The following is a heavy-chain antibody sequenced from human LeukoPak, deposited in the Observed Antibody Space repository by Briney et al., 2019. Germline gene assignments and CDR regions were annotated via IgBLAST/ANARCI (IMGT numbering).Heavy chain of an antibody. CDR3: ARGSVVIGFDP. V-gene: IGHV1-46*01. Sequence: ASVKVSCKASGYTFTSYYMHWVRQAPGQGLEWMGIINPSGGSTSYAQKFQGRVTITADESTSTAYMELSSLRSEDTAVYYCARGSVVIGFDPWGQGTLVTVSS. D-gene: IGHD3-22*01. CDR1: GYTFTSYY. CDR2: INPSGGST. J-gene: IGHJ5*02.